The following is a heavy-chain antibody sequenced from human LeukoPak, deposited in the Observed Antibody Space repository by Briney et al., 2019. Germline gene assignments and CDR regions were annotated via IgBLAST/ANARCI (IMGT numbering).Heavy chain of an antibody. V-gene: IGHV1-2*06. CDR3: ARAESSITIFGVADFDY. Sequence: ASVKVSCKASGYTFTGYYMHWVRQAPGQGLEWMGRINPNSGGTNYAQKFQGRVTMTRDTSISTAYMELSRLRSDDTAVYYCARAESSITIFGVADFDYWGQGTLVTVSS. CDR2: INPNSGGT. CDR1: GYTFTGYY. J-gene: IGHJ4*02. D-gene: IGHD3-3*01.